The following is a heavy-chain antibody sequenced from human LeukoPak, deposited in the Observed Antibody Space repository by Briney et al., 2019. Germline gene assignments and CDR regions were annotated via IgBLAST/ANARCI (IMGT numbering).Heavy chain of an antibody. Sequence: ASVKVSCKASGYTFTSYGISWVRQAPGQGLEWMGWISAYNGNTNYAQKLQGRVTMTTDTSTSTAYMELSSLRSEDTAVYYCARDRGRFLEIGYDYFDYWGQGTLVTVSS. CDR2: ISAYNGNT. CDR3: ARDRGRFLEIGYDYFDY. V-gene: IGHV1-18*01. CDR1: GYTFTSYG. D-gene: IGHD3-3*01. J-gene: IGHJ4*02.